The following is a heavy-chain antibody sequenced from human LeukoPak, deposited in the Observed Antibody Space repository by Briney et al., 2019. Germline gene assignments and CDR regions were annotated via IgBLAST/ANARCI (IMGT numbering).Heavy chain of an antibody. CDR1: GGSITIYY. D-gene: IGHD3-22*01. Sequence: TSETLSLTCNVSGGSITIYYWNWIRQPPGKGLEWIGYIYYTGSTNSNPSLKSRLTISLDTSKKQFSLKLSSVTAADTAIYYCASSYFYDGNRYFDYWGQGALVTVSS. CDR3: ASSYFYDGNRYFDY. J-gene: IGHJ4*02. V-gene: IGHV4-59*08. CDR2: IYYTGST.